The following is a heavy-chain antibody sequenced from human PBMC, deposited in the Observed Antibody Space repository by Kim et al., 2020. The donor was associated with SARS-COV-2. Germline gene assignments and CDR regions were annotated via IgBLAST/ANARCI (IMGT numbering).Heavy chain of an antibody. Sequence: GGSLRLSCAASGFTFSNYSMNWVRQAPGKGLEWVSSITTSSNYIYYADSVKGRFTIPRDNAKNSLYLQMNSLRAEDTAVFYCARGLTYYYDSIDAFDIWGQGTMVTVSS. CDR3: ARGLTYYYDSIDAFDI. CDR2: ITTSSNYI. CDR1: GFTFSNYS. V-gene: IGHV3-21*01. D-gene: IGHD3-22*01. J-gene: IGHJ3*02.